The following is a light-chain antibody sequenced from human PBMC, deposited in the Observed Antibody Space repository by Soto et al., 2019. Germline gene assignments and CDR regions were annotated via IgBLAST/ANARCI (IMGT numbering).Light chain of an antibody. CDR2: EDH. V-gene: IGLV2-23*01. Sequence: QSALTQPASVSGSPGQSITISCTGTSSDVGRYSLVSWYQQHPGKAPKLMISEDHKRPSGVSNRFSGSKSGNTASLTISELQTEDEADYYCCSYAGSNTWVFXTGTKVTVL. J-gene: IGLJ1*01. CDR1: SSDVGRYSL. CDR3: CSYAGSNTWV.